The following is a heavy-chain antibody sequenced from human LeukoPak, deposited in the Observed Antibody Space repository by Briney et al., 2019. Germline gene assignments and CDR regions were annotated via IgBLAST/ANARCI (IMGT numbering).Heavy chain of an antibody. D-gene: IGHD5-12*01. CDR1: RFTFSSYG. CDR3: AKDYWVDSRGYSSYDAFDI. V-gene: IGHV3-30*18. J-gene: IGHJ3*02. CDR2: ISYDGSNK. Sequence: PGGSLRLSCAACRFTFSSYGMHWVRQAPGKGLEWVAMISYDGSNKHYADSVKGRFTISRHNSKNTLYLQTNSLRAEDTTVYYWAKDYWVDSRGYSSYDAFDIWGQGAMVSVSS.